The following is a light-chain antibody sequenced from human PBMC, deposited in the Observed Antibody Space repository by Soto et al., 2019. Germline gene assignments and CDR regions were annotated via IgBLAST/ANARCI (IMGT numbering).Light chain of an antibody. Sequence: EIVLAQSPGTLSLSPGESATLSCRASQSVSSSFLAWYQQKAGQAPRLLIYGASRRATGIPDRFSGSGSGTDFTLTISRLEPEDFAVYYCQQYVSPPWAFGQGTKVDI. CDR1: QSVSSSF. CDR3: QQYVSPPWA. V-gene: IGKV3-20*01. CDR2: GAS. J-gene: IGKJ1*01.